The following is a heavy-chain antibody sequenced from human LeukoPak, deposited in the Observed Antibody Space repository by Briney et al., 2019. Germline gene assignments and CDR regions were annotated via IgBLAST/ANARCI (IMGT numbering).Heavy chain of an antibody. CDR1: GGTFSSYA. CDR3: ARRGGYYDSSGYSYYYFDY. Sequence: AASVKVSCKASGGTFSSYAISWVRQAPGQGLEWMGGIIPIFGTANYAQKFQGRVTITADESTSTAYMELSSLRSEDTAVYYCARRGGYYDSSGYSYYYFDYWGQGTLVTVSS. V-gene: IGHV1-69*13. J-gene: IGHJ4*02. D-gene: IGHD3-22*01. CDR2: IIPIFGTA.